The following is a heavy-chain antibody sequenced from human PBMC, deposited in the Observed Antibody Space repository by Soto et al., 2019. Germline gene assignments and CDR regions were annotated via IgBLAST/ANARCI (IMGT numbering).Heavy chain of an antibody. CDR2: ISAYNGNT. Sequence: ASVKVSCKASGYTFTSYGISWVRQAPGQGLEWMGWISAYNGNTNYAQKLQGRVTMTTDTSTSTAYMELRSLRSDDTAVYYCARDGGGVDIGLVVAAQELDYWGQGTLVTVSS. V-gene: IGHV1-18*01. CDR1: GYTFTSYG. CDR3: ARDGGGVDIGLVVAAQELDY. D-gene: IGHD2-15*01. J-gene: IGHJ4*02.